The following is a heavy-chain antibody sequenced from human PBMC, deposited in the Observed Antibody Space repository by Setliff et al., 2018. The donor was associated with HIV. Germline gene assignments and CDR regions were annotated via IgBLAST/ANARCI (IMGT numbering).Heavy chain of an antibody. CDR3: AKDPRAAVATICDY. Sequence: PGGSLRLSCAASGFTFSSSAMSWVRQAPGKGLEWVSAISGSGGSTYYADSVKGRFTISRDNSKNTLYLQMNSLRAEDTAVYYCAKDPRAAVATICDYWGQGTLVTVSS. CDR2: ISGSGGST. CDR1: GFTFSSSA. D-gene: IGHD5-12*01. J-gene: IGHJ4*02. V-gene: IGHV3-23*01.